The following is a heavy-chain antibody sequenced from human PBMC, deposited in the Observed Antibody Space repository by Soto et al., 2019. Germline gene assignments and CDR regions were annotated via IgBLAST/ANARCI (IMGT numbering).Heavy chain of an antibody. CDR1: GGSISSGGYY. CDR3: AREYYGDYGPHLDAFDI. V-gene: IGHV4-31*03. Sequence: QVQLQESGPGLVKPSQTLSLTCTVSGGSISSGGYYWSWIRQHPGKGLEWIGYIYYSGSTYYNPSLNSRVTISVDTSKNQFSLKLSSVTAADTAVYYCAREYYGDYGPHLDAFDIWGQGTMVTVSS. CDR2: IYYSGST. J-gene: IGHJ3*02. D-gene: IGHD4-17*01.